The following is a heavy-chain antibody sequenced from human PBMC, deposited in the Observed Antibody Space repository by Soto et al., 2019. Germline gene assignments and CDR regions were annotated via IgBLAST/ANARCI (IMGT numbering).Heavy chain of an antibody. J-gene: IGHJ6*02. Sequence: SETLSLTCTVSGGPISSYYWSWIRQPPGKGLEWIGYIYYSGSTNYNPSLKSRVTISVDTSKNQFSLKLSSVTAADTAVYYCARASQSDNYGMDVWGQGTTVTVSS. CDR2: IYYSGST. V-gene: IGHV4-59*01. CDR3: ARASQSDNYGMDV. CDR1: GGPISSYY.